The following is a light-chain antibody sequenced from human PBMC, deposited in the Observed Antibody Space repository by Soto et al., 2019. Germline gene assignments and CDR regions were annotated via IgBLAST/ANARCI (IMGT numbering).Light chain of an antibody. CDR2: GAS. J-gene: IGKJ5*01. Sequence: EMPMTQSPGTLSLSPGDGATLSCRASQSVSSSYIAWYQQRPGQTPSLLIYGASTRATGIPDRFSGSGSGTHFTLTISRLEPGDFAVYYCQHFGGTTFTFGQGTRLEI. CDR3: QHFGGTTFT. CDR1: QSVSSSY. V-gene: IGKV3-20*01.